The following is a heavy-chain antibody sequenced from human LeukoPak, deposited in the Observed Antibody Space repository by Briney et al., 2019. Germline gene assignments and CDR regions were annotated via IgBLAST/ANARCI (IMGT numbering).Heavy chain of an antibody. CDR2: INPSGGST. Sequence: ASVTVSCTASGYTFTSYYMHWVRQAPGQGLEWMGIINPSGGSTSYAQKFQGRVTMTRDTSTSTVYMELSSLRSEDAAVYYCAREGDPETDFDYWGQGTLVTVSS. D-gene: IGHD2-21*01. CDR3: AREGDPETDFDY. CDR1: GYTFTSYY. J-gene: IGHJ4*02. V-gene: IGHV1-46*01.